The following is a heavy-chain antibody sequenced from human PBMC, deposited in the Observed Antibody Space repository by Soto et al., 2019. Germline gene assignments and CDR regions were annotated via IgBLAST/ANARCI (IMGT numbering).Heavy chain of an antibody. D-gene: IGHD3-22*01. CDR1: GLTFSSHS. Sequence: GGSLRLSCAASGLTFSSHSMNWVRQAPGKGLEWVSYISPSSSTIYYADSVKGRFTISRDNAKNSLYLQMNSLRAEDTAVYYCAREQYYYDSSGYSYWGQGTLVTVSS. J-gene: IGHJ4*02. V-gene: IGHV3-48*01. CDR3: AREQYYYDSSGYSY. CDR2: ISPSSSTI.